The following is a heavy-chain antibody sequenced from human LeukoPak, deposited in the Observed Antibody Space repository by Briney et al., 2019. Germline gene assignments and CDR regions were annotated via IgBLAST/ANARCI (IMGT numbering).Heavy chain of an antibody. CDR3: ARASFYDFWSGFNWFDP. V-gene: IGHV3-30-3*01. Sequence: GGSLRLSHAASGFPLSSYAMLWVRPAPGKGLEGVAVISYEGNNKYYADSVKGRFTISRDNSKNTLYLQMNSLRAGDTAVYYCARASFYDFWSGFNWFDPWGQGTLVTVSS. D-gene: IGHD3-3*01. CDR1: GFPLSSYA. CDR2: ISYEGNNK. J-gene: IGHJ5*02.